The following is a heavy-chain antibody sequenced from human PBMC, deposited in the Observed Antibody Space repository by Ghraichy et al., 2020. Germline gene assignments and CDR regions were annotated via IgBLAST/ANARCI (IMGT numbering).Heavy chain of an antibody. V-gene: IGHV3-23*01. CDR1: GFTFSNYA. CDR2: IGGSGGTT. D-gene: IGHD6-19*01. Sequence: GGSLRLSCAASGFTFSNYAMSWVRQDPGKGLEWVSDIGGSGGTTYYADSVRGRFTISRDNSMNTLYLQMNSLRAEDTAVYYCASQRFGSSGWSPWGYWGQGTQVTVSS. CDR3: ASQRFGSSGWSPWGY. J-gene: IGHJ4*02.